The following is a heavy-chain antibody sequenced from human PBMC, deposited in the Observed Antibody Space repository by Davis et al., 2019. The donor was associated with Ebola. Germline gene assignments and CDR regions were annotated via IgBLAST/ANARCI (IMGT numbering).Heavy chain of an antibody. J-gene: IGHJ4*02. CDR3: ARGQDSSYTVKWARFDS. D-gene: IGHD1-26*01. V-gene: IGHV4-4*07. CDR1: GGSISPYY. CDR2: IYYGGST. Sequence: SETLSLTCTVSGGSISPYYWSWIRQPAGRGLEWIGRIYYGGSTTYNPSLESRVTMSVDRSKNQFSMRLTSVSAADTAVYFCARGQDSSYTVKWARFDSWGQGTLVTVSS.